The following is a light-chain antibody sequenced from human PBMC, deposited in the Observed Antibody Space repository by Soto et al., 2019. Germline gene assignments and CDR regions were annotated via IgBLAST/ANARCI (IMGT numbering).Light chain of an antibody. Sequence: QSVLTQPASVSGSPGQSITISCTGTSSDVGGYNYVSWYRQHPGKAPKLMIYEVSNRPSGFSNRFSGSKSGNTASLTISGLQAEDEADYYCSSYTSSSPFYVFGTGTKVTVL. CDR2: EVS. CDR1: SSDVGGYNY. J-gene: IGLJ1*01. V-gene: IGLV2-14*01. CDR3: SSYTSSSPFYV.